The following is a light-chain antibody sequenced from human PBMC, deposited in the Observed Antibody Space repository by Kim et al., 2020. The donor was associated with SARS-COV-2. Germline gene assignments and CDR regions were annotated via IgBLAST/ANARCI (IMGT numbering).Light chain of an antibody. Sequence: QSVLTQPPSVSAAPGQKVTISCSGSRSNVGDNYVSWYQQFPGKAPKLLIYENNKRTLGIPDRFSSSKSGTSATLGITGLQTGDEADYYCGTWDSSLSAGVFGGGTQLTVL. CDR3: GTWDSSLSAGV. J-gene: IGLJ2*01. V-gene: IGLV1-51*01. CDR1: RSNVGDNY. CDR2: ENN.